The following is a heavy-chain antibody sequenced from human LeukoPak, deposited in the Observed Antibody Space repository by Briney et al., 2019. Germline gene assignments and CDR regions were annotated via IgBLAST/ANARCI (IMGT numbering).Heavy chain of an antibody. CDR2: IYNSGST. D-gene: IGHD6-13*01. CDR1: GGSISSDY. Sequence: PSETLFLTCTVSGGSISSDYWTWIRQPPGKGLEWIGYIYNSGSTNYNPSLKSRVTISVDTSKNQFSLKLSSVTAADTAVYYCARVLSSWYSYYYYYYMDVWGKGTRVTISS. V-gene: IGHV4-59*01. CDR3: ARVLSSWYSYYYYYYMDV. J-gene: IGHJ6*03.